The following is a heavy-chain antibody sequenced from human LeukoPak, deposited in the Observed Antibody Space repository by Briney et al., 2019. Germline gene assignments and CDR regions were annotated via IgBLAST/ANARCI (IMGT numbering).Heavy chain of an antibody. Sequence: PSETLSLTCTVSGGSISSSSYYWGWIRQPPGKGLEWIGSIYYSGSTYYNPSLESRVTISVDTSKNQFSLKLSSVTAADTAVYYCARHYTRGVIYFDYWGQGTLVTVSS. CDR2: IYYSGST. D-gene: IGHD3-10*01. CDR3: ARHYTRGVIYFDY. CDR1: GGSISSSSYY. J-gene: IGHJ4*02. V-gene: IGHV4-39*01.